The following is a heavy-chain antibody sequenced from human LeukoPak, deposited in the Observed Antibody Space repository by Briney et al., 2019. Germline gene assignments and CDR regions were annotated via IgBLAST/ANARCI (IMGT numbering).Heavy chain of an antibody. CDR2: FDPEDGET. D-gene: IGHD4-23*01. Sequence: ASVKVSCKVSGYTLTELSMHGVRQAPGKGLEWMGGFDPEDGETIYAQKFQGRVTMTEDTSTDTAYMELSSLRSEDTAVYYCATDRGLRWDHDAFDIWGQGTMVTVSS. CDR1: GYTLTELS. J-gene: IGHJ3*02. CDR3: ATDRGLRWDHDAFDI. V-gene: IGHV1-24*01.